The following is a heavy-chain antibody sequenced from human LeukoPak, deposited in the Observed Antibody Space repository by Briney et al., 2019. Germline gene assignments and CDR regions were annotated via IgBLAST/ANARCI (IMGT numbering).Heavy chain of an antibody. Sequence: GGSLRLSCAASGFTLSSYAMSWVRQAPGKGLEWVSAISDSGNTYHADSVKGRFTISRDSSKNTLFLQMNRLRAEDTAVYYCARRAGAYSHPYDYWGQGTLVTVSS. CDR2: ISDSGNT. D-gene: IGHD4/OR15-4a*01. CDR3: ARRAGAYSHPYDY. J-gene: IGHJ4*02. V-gene: IGHV3-23*01. CDR1: GFTLSSYA.